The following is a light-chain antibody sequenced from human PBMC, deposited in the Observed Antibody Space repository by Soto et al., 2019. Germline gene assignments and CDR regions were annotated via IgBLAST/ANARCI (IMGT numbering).Light chain of an antibody. CDR1: SSNIGAGYD. CDR2: GNR. V-gene: IGLV1-40*01. Sequence: QAVVTQPPSVSGAPGQRVTISCTGTSSNIGAGYDVHWYQQFPGTAPKLLIYGNRNRPSGAPDRFSGSKSGTSASLAITGLQAEDEATYYCQSCDSSLSGSGVFGTGTKLTVL. J-gene: IGLJ1*01. CDR3: QSCDSSLSGSGV.